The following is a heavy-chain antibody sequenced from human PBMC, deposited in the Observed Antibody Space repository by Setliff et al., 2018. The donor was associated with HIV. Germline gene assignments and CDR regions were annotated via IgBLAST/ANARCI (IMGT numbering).Heavy chain of an antibody. J-gene: IGHJ4*02. CDR2: INPDSGGA. V-gene: IGHV1-2*06. Sequence: ASVKVSCKASGHTFSNSDIHWVRRAPGQGLEWMGRINPDSGGANYAQKFQGRVTMTRDTSISTAYMELRSLRSDDTAVYYCARRARESTALHSDWNDVLFFDYWGQGTLVTVSS. CDR1: GHTFSNSD. D-gene: IGHD1-1*01. CDR3: ARRARESTALHSDWNDVLFFDY.